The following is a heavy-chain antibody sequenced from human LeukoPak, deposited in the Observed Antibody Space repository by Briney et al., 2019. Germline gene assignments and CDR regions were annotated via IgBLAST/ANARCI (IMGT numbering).Heavy chain of an antibody. CDR2: INPNSGGT. CDR1: GYTFTGYY. J-gene: IGHJ6*03. CDR3: ARGVRRDYDFWSGYYTYYYYYMDV. Sequence: EASVKVSCKASGYTFTGYYMHWVRQAPGQGLEWMGWINPNSGGTNYAQKFQGRVTMTRDTSISTAYMELSRLRSDDTAVYYCARGVRRDYDFWSGYYTYYYYYMDVWGKGTTVTVSS. V-gene: IGHV1-2*02. D-gene: IGHD3-3*01.